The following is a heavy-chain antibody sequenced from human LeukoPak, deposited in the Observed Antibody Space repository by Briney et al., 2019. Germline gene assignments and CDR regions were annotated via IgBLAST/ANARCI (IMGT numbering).Heavy chain of an antibody. CDR3: ARGGQRELLFLDY. CDR1: GGSIGSYY. Sequence: SETLSLICTVSGGSIGSYYWSWIRQPPGKGLEWIGYIYYSGSTNYNPSLKSRVTISVDTSKNQFFLKLSSVIAADTAVYYCARGGQRELLFLDYWGQGTLVTVSS. CDR2: IYYSGST. V-gene: IGHV4-59*01. D-gene: IGHD1-26*01. J-gene: IGHJ4*02.